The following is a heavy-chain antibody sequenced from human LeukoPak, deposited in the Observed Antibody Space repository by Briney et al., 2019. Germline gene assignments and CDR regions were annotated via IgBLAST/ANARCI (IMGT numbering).Heavy chain of an antibody. CDR3: AREFVVVIATDAFDI. J-gene: IGHJ3*02. V-gene: IGHV3-7*01. CDR1: GFTFSSYW. CDR2: IKQDGSEK. D-gene: IGHD2-21*01. Sequence: PGGSLRLSCAASGFTFSSYWMSWVRQAPGKGLEWVANIKQDGSEKYYVDSVTGRFTIFRENAKTSLYLQMNSLRAEDTAVYYCAREFVVVIATDAFDIWGQGTMVTVSS.